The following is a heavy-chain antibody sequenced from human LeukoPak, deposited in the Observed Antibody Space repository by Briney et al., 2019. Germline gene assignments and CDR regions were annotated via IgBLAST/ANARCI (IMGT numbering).Heavy chain of an antibody. J-gene: IGHJ4*02. V-gene: IGHV4-59*08. CDR2: VYYSGST. CDR3: ARSIIGTRSKFDY. CDR1: GGSISSYY. D-gene: IGHD1/OR15-1a*01. Sequence: PSETLSLTCTVSGGSISSYYWSWIRQPPGKGLEWIGYVYYSGSTNYNPSLKSRVTISVDTSKNHFPLKLSSVTAADTAVYSCARSIIGTRSKFDYWGQGTLVTVSS.